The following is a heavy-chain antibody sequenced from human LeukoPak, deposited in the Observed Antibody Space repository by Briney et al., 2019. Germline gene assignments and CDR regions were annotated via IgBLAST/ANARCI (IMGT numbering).Heavy chain of an antibody. CDR2: IHFDGSTK. CDR3: AKDQCTRTSCDGYPGY. J-gene: IGHJ4*02. D-gene: IGHD2-2*01. V-gene: IGHV3-30*02. CDR1: GFTFSSYG. Sequence: GGSLRLSCAASGFTFSSYGMHWVRQAPGKGLEWVAFIHFDGSTKYSGDSAKGRFTISRDNSKNTLYLQMNSLRPEDTAVYYCAKDQCTRTSCDGYPGYWGQGSLVTVSS.